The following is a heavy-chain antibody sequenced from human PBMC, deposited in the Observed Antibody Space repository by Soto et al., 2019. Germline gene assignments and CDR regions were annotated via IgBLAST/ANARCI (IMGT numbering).Heavy chain of an antibody. CDR2: IIPTFGTA. CDR3: AREPYYDFWSPSVNELFGMDV. V-gene: IGHV1-69*06. J-gene: IGHJ6*02. D-gene: IGHD3-3*01. Sequence: QVQLVQSGAEVKKPGSSVKVSCKASGGTFSSYAISWVRQAPGQGLEWMGGIIPTFGTANYAQKFQGRVTITADKSTSTAYMELSSLRSEDTAVYYCAREPYYDFWSPSVNELFGMDVWGQGTTVTVSS. CDR1: GGTFSSYA.